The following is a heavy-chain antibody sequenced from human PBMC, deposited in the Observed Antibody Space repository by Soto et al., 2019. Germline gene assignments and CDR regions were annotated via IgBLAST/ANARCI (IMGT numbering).Heavy chain of an antibody. J-gene: IGHJ4*02. Sequence: QITLNESGPTQVKPRQTLTLTCTFSGFSLTTSGVGFGWIRQSPGKAPEWLALIYWDDDKRYSPSLKSRLTITKDTSKNQVVLTMADLDPADTATYYCAHRVLRTVFGLVTTTAIYFDFWGQGTPVAVSS. CDR3: AHRVLRTVFGLVTTTAIYFDF. CDR2: IYWDDDK. CDR1: GFSLTTSGVG. V-gene: IGHV2-5*02. D-gene: IGHD3-3*01.